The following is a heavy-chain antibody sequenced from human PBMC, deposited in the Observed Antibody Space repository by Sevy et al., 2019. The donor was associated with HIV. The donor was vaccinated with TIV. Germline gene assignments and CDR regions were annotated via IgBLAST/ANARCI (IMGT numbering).Heavy chain of an antibody. J-gene: IGHJ4*02. CDR1: GFTFSSDA. D-gene: IGHD1-1*01. CDR2: ITGGGGGTT. Sequence: GGSLRLSCAASGFTFSSDAMSWVRQAPGKGLEWVSTITGGGGGTTYYADSVRGRFTISRDDSKNTLDLQMNSLRAEDTAIYYCARNGLGFLDYWGQGTLVTVSS. V-gene: IGHV3-23*01. CDR3: ARNGLGFLDY.